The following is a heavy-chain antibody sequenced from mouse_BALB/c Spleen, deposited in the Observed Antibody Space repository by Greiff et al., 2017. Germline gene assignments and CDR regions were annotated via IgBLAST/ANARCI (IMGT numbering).Heavy chain of an antibody. CDR3: ARHYYGLYWYFDV. CDR1: GYSITSGYY. Sequence: EVKLQESGPGLVKPSQSLSLTCSVTGYSITSGYYWNWIRQFPGNKLEWMGYISYDGSNNYNPSLKNRISITRDTSKNQFFLKLNSVTTEDTATYYCARHYYGLYWYFDVWGAGTTVTVSS. CDR2: ISYDGSN. D-gene: IGHD1-2*01. V-gene: IGHV3-6*02. J-gene: IGHJ1*01.